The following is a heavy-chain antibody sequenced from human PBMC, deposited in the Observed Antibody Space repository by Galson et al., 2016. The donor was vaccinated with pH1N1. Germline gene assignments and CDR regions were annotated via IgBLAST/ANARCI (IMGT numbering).Heavy chain of an antibody. CDR2: IIPILGMT. CDR3: ANWNDGGDDY. J-gene: IGHJ4*02. CDR1: GVTFSTFT. V-gene: IGHV1-69*02. Sequence: SVKVSCKVSGVTFSTFTITWVRQAPGQGLEWMGRIIPILGMTNYARNFQGRVTITADQSTTTAYMELSSLRSEDTAVYYCANWNDGGDDYWGQGTLVTVSS. D-gene: IGHD1-1*01.